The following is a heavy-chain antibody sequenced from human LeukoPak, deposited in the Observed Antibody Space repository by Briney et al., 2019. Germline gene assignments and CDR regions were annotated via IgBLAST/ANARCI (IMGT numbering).Heavy chain of an antibody. D-gene: IGHD4-17*01. CDR1: GFTFSSYA. Sequence: GGSLRLSCTASGFTFSSYAMHWVRQAPGKGLEWVAFIRYDGSNKYYADSVKGRFTISRDNSKNSLYLQMNSLRAEDTAVYYCARLLGDSAAFDYWGQGTLVTVSS. V-gene: IGHV3-30*04. J-gene: IGHJ4*02. CDR2: IRYDGSNK. CDR3: ARLLGDSAAFDY.